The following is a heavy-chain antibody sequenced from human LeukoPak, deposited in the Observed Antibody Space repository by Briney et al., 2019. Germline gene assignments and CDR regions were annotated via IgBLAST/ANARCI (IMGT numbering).Heavy chain of an antibody. D-gene: IGHD5-12*01. Sequence: GGSLRLSCGASGFRFNNYAMYWVRQAPGKGLEYVSAISSNGGSTYYANSVKGRFTISRDNSKNTLYLQMGSLRAEDMAVYYCARDLRSSGWLRRPYYFDYWGQGTLVTVSS. CDR2: ISSNGGST. CDR1: GFRFNNYA. V-gene: IGHV3-64*01. J-gene: IGHJ4*02. CDR3: ARDLRSSGWLRRPYYFDY.